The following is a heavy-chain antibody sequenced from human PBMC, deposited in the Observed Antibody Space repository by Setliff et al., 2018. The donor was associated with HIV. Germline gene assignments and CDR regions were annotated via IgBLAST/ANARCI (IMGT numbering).Heavy chain of an antibody. V-gene: IGHV3-23*01. Sequence: GGSLRLSCAASGFTFSNYAMTWVRQAPGKGLEWVSGISGSGDTTNYADSVKGRFTISRDNSKNTLYLQMNSLRAEDTAVYCCARGRRVSSNYYYYYYMDVWGKGTTVTVSS. CDR3: ARGRRVSSNYYYYYYMDV. CDR1: GFTFSNYA. D-gene: IGHD2-2*01. CDR2: ISGSGDTT. J-gene: IGHJ6*03.